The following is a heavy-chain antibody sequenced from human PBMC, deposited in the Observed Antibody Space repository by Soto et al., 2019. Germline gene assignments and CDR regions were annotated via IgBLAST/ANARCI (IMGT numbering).Heavy chain of an antibody. CDR1: GGSFSGYY. J-gene: IGHJ3*02. V-gene: IGHV4-34*01. CDR3: KIFGVVTHDAFDI. Sequence: SETLSLTCAVYGGSFSGYYWSWIRQPPGKGLEWIGEINHSGSTNYNPSLKSRVTISVDTSKNQFSLKLSSVTAADTAVYYCKIFGVVTHDAFDIWGQGTMVTVSS. D-gene: IGHD3-3*01. CDR2: INHSGST.